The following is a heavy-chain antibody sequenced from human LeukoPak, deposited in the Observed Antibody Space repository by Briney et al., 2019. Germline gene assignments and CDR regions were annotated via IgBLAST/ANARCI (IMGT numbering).Heavy chain of an antibody. CDR3: ARTPYTSIRYYFDY. D-gene: IGHD6-13*01. Sequence: GGSLRLSCAVSGFTFSDYYMSWIRQAPGKGLEWVSYISSSSSDTNYADSVRGRFTISRDNAKNSLYLQMNSLRAEDTAMYYCARTPYTSIRYYFDYWGQGTLVTVSS. J-gene: IGHJ4*02. V-gene: IGHV3-11*03. CDR2: ISSSSSDT. CDR1: GFTFSDYY.